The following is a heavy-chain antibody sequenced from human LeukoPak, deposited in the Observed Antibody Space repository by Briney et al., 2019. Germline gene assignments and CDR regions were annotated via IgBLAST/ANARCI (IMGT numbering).Heavy chain of an antibody. D-gene: IGHD6-13*01. CDR1: GYSISSGYY. CDR3: ARMAGGSSWYPGPFDY. V-gene: IGHV4-38-2*02. CDR2: IYHSGST. Sequence: SETLSLTCTVSGYSISSGYYWGWIRQPPGKGLEWIGSIYHSGSTYYNPSLKSRVTISVDTSKNQFSLKLSSVTAADTAVYYCARMAGGSSWYPGPFDYWGQGTLVTVSS. J-gene: IGHJ4*02.